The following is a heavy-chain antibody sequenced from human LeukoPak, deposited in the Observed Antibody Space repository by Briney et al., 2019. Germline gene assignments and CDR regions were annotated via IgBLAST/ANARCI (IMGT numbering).Heavy chain of an antibody. V-gene: IGHV3-23*01. CDR2: ISDSGDRT. CDR1: GFTFSHYA. D-gene: IGHD6-13*01. Sequence: PGGSLRLSCAASGFTFSHYAMDWVRQAPGKGLEWVSAISDSGDRTYHADSVKGRFTISRDNSKNTLYLQMNSLRAEDTAVYYCAKDESWRSSSRSFDYWGQGTLVTVSS. CDR3: AKDESWRSSSRSFDY. J-gene: IGHJ4*02.